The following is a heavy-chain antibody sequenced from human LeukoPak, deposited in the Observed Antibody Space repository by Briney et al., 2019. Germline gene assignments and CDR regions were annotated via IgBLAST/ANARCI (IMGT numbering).Heavy chain of an antibody. CDR1: GYSISSGYY. D-gene: IGHD4-17*01. Sequence: SETLSLTCTVSGYSISSGYYWGWIRQPPGKGLEWIGSIYHSGSTYYNPSLKSRVTISVDTSKNQFSLKLSSATAADTAVYYCARGLLTVTTSYYFDYWGQGTLVTVSS. CDR2: IYHSGST. CDR3: ARGLLTVTTSYYFDY. V-gene: IGHV4-38-2*02. J-gene: IGHJ4*02.